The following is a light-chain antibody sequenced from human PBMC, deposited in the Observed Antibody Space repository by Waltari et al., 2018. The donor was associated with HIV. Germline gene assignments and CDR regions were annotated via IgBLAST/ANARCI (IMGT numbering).Light chain of an antibody. CDR1: SGHSSSA. J-gene: IGLJ2*01. V-gene: IGLV4-69*01. CDR2: LNSDGSH. CDR3: QTWGTGIQV. Sequence: QLVLTQSPSASASLGASVKLTCTLSSGHSSSAIAWHQQQPGKGPRYLMKLNSDGSHSKGDGIPDRFSGSSSGAERYLTISSLQSEDEADYYCQTWGTGIQVFGGGTKLTVL.